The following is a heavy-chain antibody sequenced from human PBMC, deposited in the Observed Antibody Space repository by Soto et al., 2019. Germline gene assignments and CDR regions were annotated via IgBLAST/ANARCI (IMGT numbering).Heavy chain of an antibody. CDR1: GGSISSYY. CDR3: ARDTGGWLQPLDY. J-gene: IGHJ4*02. CDR2: IYYSGST. V-gene: IGHV4-59*01. Sequence: SETLSLTCTVSGGSISSYYWSWIRQPPGKGLEWIGYIYYSGSTNYNPSLKSRVTISVDTSKNQFSLKLSSVTAADTAVYYCARDTGGWLQPLDYWGQGTLVTVPQ. D-gene: IGHD3-16*01.